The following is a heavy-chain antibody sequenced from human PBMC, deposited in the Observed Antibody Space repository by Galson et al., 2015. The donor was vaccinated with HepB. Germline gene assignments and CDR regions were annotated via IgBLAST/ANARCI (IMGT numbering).Heavy chain of an antibody. CDR2: INPNSGGT. CDR1: GYTFTGYY. CDR3: ARDVNWNYVSYYFDY. Sequence: SVKVSCKASGYTFTGYYMHWVRQAPGQGLEWMGWINPNSGGTNYAQKFQGRVTMTRDTSISTAYMELSRLRSDDTAVYYCARDVNWNYVSYYFDYWGQGTLVTVSS. J-gene: IGHJ4*02. V-gene: IGHV1-2*02. D-gene: IGHD1-7*01.